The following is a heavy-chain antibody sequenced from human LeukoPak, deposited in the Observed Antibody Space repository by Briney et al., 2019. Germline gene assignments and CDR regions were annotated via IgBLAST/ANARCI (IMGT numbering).Heavy chain of an antibody. Sequence: PSETLSLTCTVSGGSITNNYWAWIRQPPGKGLEWTGYTHDSGNSNYNPSLRSRVTISIDTSKNQFSLKLTSVTAADTAVYYCARGRSAAPADYWGQGTLVTVSS. CDR2: THDSGNS. CDR3: ARGRSAAPADY. CDR1: GGSITNNY. J-gene: IGHJ4*02. V-gene: IGHV4-59*13. D-gene: IGHD6-13*01.